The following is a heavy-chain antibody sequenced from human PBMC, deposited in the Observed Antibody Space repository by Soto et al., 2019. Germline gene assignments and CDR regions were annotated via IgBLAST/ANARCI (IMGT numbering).Heavy chain of an antibody. J-gene: IGHJ6*02. CDR1: GGSISSGDYY. Sequence: QVQLQESGPGLGKPSQTLSLTCTVSGGSISSGDYYWSWIRQPPGKGLEWIGNIYNNGHTFHNPSLTSRLTISLDTSKNQLSLKLISVTAADTAAYYCAGGKAVQFYNGMDVWGQGTTVTVSS. CDR2: IYNNGHT. CDR3: AGGKAVQFYNGMDV. V-gene: IGHV4-30-4*01.